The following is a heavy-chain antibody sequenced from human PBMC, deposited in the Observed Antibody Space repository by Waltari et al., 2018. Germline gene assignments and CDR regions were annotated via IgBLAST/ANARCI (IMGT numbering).Heavy chain of an antibody. V-gene: IGHV1-46*01. J-gene: IGHJ4*02. CDR1: GYTFTSYY. CDR3: ARTPSKDDYIWGSYRYTWSTFDY. Sequence: QVQLVQSGAEVKKPGASVKVSCKASGYTFTSYYMHWVRPAPGQGLGWMGIINPSGGSTSYAQKFQGRVTMTRDTSTSTVYMELSSLRSEDTAVYYCARTPSKDDYIWGSYRYTWSTFDYWGQGTLVTVSS. CDR2: INPSGGST. D-gene: IGHD3-16*02.